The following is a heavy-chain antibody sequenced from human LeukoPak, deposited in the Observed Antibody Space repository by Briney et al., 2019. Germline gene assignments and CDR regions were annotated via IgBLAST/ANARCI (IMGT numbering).Heavy chain of an antibody. D-gene: IGHD2-2*01. J-gene: IGHJ4*02. CDR1: GGSFSGYY. V-gene: IGHV4-34*01. CDR3: ARDIVVVPAAMSFDY. Sequence: SETLSLTCAVYGGSFSGYYWSWIRQPPGKGLEWIGEINHSGSTNYNPSLKSRVTISVDTSKNQFSLKLSSVTAADTAVYYRARDIVVVPAAMSFDYWGQGTLVTVSS. CDR2: INHSGST.